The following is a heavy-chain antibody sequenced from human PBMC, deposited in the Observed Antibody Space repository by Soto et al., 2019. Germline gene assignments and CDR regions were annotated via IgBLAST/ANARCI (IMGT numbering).Heavy chain of an antibody. CDR3: ARSPGGYYID. CDR1: GFSFSSYW. J-gene: IGHJ3*01. CDR2: INPEGSST. Sequence: EVPLVESGGGLVQPGGSLRLSCVDSGFSFSSYWMHWVRQGPGKGLVWVARINPEGSSTNYADSAEGRFTISRDNARNTLYLQMNSLRAEDTAVYYCARSPGGYYIDWGQGTMVTVSS. V-gene: IGHV3-74*01. D-gene: IGHD2-15*01.